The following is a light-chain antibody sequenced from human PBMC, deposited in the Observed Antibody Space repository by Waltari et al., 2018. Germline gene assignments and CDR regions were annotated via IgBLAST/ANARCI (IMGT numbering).Light chain of an antibody. CDR1: QGIGSF. J-gene: IGKJ1*01. CDR2: GAS. V-gene: IGKV1-9*01. Sequence: DIQLTQSPSFLSASVGDRVTITCRASQGIGSFLACYHQNPGKAPKFLIYGASTLQDGVPSRFSGSGSGTEFTLTISSLQPEDSASYYCQQLYGYPLTFGQGTKVEIK. CDR3: QQLYGYPLT.